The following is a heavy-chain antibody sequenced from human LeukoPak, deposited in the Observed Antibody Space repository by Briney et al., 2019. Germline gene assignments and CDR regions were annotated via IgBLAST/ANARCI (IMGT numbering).Heavy chain of an antibody. CDR1: GFTFSSYG. D-gene: IGHD3-10*01. CDR3: AKDMRYYASGSYYCDY. J-gene: IGHJ4*02. CDR2: IRYDGSNK. V-gene: IGHV3-30*02. Sequence: HPGGSLRLSCAASGFTFSSYGMHWVRQAPGKGLEWVAFIRYDGSNKYYADSVKGRFTISRDNSKNTLYLQMNSLRAEDTAVYYCAKDMRYYASGSYYCDYWGRGPLVTVSS.